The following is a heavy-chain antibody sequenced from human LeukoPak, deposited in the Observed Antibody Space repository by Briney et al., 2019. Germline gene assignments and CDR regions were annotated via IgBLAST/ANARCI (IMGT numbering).Heavy chain of an antibody. CDR2: IIPIFGTA. CDR3: ARDRMVAPPFPLMDV. CDR1: GGTFSSYA. D-gene: IGHD2-8*01. Sequence: SVKVSCKASGGTFSSYAISWVRQAPGQGLEWMGGIIPIFGTANYAQKFQGRVTITADESTSTAYMELSSLRSEDTAVYYCARDRMVAPPFPLMDVWGQGTTVTVSS. V-gene: IGHV1-69*13. J-gene: IGHJ6*02.